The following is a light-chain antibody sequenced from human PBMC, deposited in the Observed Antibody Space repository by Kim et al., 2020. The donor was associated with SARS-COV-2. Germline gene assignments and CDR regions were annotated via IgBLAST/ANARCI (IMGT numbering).Light chain of an antibody. J-gene: IGKJ2*01. CDR2: KAS. Sequence: DIQMTQSPSTLSASVGDRVTITCRASQSISSWLAWYQQKPGKAPKLLIYKASSLESGVPSRFSGSGSGTEFTLTISSLQPDDFATYYCQQYNSYLYTFGQGTTLEI. CDR3: QQYNSYLYT. V-gene: IGKV1-5*03. CDR1: QSISSW.